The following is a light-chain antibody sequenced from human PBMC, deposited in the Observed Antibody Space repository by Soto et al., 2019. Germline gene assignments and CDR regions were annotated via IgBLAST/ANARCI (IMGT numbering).Light chain of an antibody. CDR3: SSYTSSSTLV. J-gene: IGLJ3*02. Sequence: QSALTQPASGSGAPGQSITISCTGTRSDVGGYNHVSWYQQHPGKAPKLMIYDVSNRPSGVSNRFSGSKSGNTASLTISGLQAEDEDEYYCSSYTSSSTLVFGGGTKVTVI. CDR2: DVS. V-gene: IGLV2-14*01. CDR1: RSDVGGYNH.